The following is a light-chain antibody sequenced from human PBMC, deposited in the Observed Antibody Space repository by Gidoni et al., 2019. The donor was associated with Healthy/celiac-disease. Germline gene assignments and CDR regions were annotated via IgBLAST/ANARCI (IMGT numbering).Light chain of an antibody. Sequence: EIVLTQSPATLSLSPGERATLSCRASQSVSRYLAWYQQKPGQAPRLLIYDASNSVTGIPSRFSGRGSGTDFTLTISDLEPVDFAFYYCQRHSNWPQNTFGQGTRLEIK. CDR3: QRHSNWPQNT. CDR2: DAS. CDR1: QSVSRY. V-gene: IGKV3-11*01. J-gene: IGKJ5*01.